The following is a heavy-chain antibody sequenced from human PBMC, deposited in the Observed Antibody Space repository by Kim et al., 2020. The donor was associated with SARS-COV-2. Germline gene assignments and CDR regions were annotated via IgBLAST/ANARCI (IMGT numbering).Heavy chain of an antibody. J-gene: IGHJ6*02. CDR1: GFTFSNAW. CDR2: IKSKTDGGTT. Sequence: GGSLRLSCAASGFTFSNAWMSWVRQAPGKGLEWVGRIKSKTDGGTTDYAAPVKGRFTISRDDSKNTLYLQMNSLKTEDTAVYYCTTALVHYDILTGYYYYYGMDVWGQGTTVTVSS. CDR3: TTALVHYDILTGYYYYYGMDV. D-gene: IGHD3-9*01. V-gene: IGHV3-15*01.